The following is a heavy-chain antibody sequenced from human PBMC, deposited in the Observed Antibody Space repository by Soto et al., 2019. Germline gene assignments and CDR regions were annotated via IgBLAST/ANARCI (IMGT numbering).Heavy chain of an antibody. CDR1: GFICGSYD. D-gene: IGHD2-8*02. Sequence: GGSLRLSCAASGFICGSYDMSWVRQAPGKGLEWVSTILVDGRTFYVDSVKGRFTISRDSSQNTVYLQMNSLTAGDTALYYCAKATATGGGAFDICGQGAKVTVSS. CDR3: AKATATGGGAFDI. CDR2: ILVDGRT. V-gene: IGHV3-23*01. J-gene: IGHJ3*02.